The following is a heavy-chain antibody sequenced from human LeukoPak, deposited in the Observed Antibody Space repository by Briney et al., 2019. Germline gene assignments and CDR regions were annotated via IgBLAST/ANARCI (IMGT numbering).Heavy chain of an antibody. D-gene: IGHD3-10*01. CDR3: VRASHPGGWFDP. CDR1: GFTFSTYN. J-gene: IGHJ5*02. CDR2: ITTTSNDV. V-gene: IGHV3-21*01. Sequence: GGSLRLSCAASGFTFSTYNMNWVRQAPGKGLEWVSSITTTSNDVYYADSVKGRFTISRDNPRNSLYLQMNSLTAEDTAMYYCVRASHPGGWFDPWGQGTLVTVSS.